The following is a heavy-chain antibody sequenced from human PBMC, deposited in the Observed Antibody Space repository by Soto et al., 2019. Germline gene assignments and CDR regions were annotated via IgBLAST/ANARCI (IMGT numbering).Heavy chain of an antibody. V-gene: IGHV1-69*13. Sequence: SVKVSCKASGGTFSSYAISWVRQAPGQLLEWMGGIIPIFVTANYAQKFQGRVTITADESTSTAYMELSSLRSEDTAVYYCAGVDCSSTSCYYFFDYWGQGTMVTVS. CDR2: IIPIFVTA. D-gene: IGHD2-2*01. J-gene: IGHJ4*02. CDR1: GGTFSSYA. CDR3: AGVDCSSTSCYYFFDY.